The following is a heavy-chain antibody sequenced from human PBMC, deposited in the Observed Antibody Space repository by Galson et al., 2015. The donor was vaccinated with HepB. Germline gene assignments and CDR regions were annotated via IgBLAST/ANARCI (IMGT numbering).Heavy chain of an antibody. D-gene: IGHD4-17*01. Sequence: SVKVSCKVSGYTLTELSMHWVRQAPGKGLEWMGGFDPEDGETIYAQKFQGRVTMTEDTSTDTAYMELSSLRSEDTAVYYCATGLFAHLRPSHFGALGDYYYYGMDVWGQGTTVTVSS. V-gene: IGHV1-24*01. J-gene: IGHJ6*02. CDR2: FDPEDGET. CDR1: GYTLTELS. CDR3: ATGLFAHLRPSHFGALGDYYYYGMDV.